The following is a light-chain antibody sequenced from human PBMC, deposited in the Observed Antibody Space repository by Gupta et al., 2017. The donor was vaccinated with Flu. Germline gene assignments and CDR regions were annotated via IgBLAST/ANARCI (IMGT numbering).Light chain of an antibody. Sequence: EIVTTQSPATLSVSPGERATLSCRASQSVSSNLAWYQQKPGQAPRLLIYGASTRATGIPARFIGSGSGTEFTLTISRLQSEDFAVYYCQQYNNGPPWTFGQGTKVEIK. J-gene: IGKJ1*01. CDR2: GAS. CDR3: QQYNNGPPWT. CDR1: QSVSSN. V-gene: IGKV3-15*01.